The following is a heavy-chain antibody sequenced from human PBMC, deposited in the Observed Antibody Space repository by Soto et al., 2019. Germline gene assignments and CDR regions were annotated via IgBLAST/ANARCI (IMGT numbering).Heavy chain of an antibody. CDR3: ARGIAVAGTDYYYYGMDV. CDR2: IIPIFGTA. J-gene: IGHJ6*02. V-gene: IGHV1-69*01. Sequence: QVQLVQSGAEVKKPGSSVKVSCKASGGTFSSYAISWVRQAPGQGLEWMGGIIPIFGTANYAQKVQGRVTISADETTSTAYMELSSLRSEDTAVYYCARGIAVAGTDYYYYGMDVWGQGNTVTVSS. CDR1: GGTFSSYA. D-gene: IGHD6-19*01.